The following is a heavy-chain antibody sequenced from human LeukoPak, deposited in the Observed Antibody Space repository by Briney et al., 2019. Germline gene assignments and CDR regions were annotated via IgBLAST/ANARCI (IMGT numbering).Heavy chain of an antibody. CDR3: ARPLAVGGYHPPAFDY. V-gene: IGHV1-69*13. CDR2: IIPIFGTA. CDR1: GGTFSSYA. D-gene: IGHD5-12*01. Sequence: SVKVSCKASGGTFSSYAISWVRQAPGQGLEWMGGIIPIFGTANYAQKFQGRVTITADESTSTAYMELSSLRSEDTAVYYCARPLAVGGYHPPAFDYWGQGTLVTVSS. J-gene: IGHJ4*02.